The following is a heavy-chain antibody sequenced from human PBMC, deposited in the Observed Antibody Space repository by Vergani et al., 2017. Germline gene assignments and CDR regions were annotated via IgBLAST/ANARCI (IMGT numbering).Heavy chain of an antibody. CDR2: TWYDGNNK. J-gene: IGHJ5*02. V-gene: IGHV3-33*01. CDR1: GSTFNQYG. D-gene: IGHD1-14*01. Sequence: QVQLVESGGGVVQPGRSLRLSCAASGSTFNQYGVHWVRQAPGKGLEWVAVTWYDGNNKQYADSVKGRFTISRDNSKSTMYLQMNSLRDEDTGVYYCARDLRLLYNRFDPWGQGTLVTVSS. CDR3: ARDLRLLYNRFDP.